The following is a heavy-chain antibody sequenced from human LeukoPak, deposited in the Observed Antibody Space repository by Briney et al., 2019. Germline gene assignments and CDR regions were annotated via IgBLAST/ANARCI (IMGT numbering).Heavy chain of an antibody. D-gene: IGHD3-10*01. Sequence: SVKVSCKASGYTFTGYYMHWVRQAPGQGLEWMGWINPNSGGTNYAQTFQGRVTVTRDTSISTAYMEMRRLRSDETAVYYCARDDYGITMVRGVIDYWGQGTLVTVSS. CDR1: GYTFTGYY. J-gene: IGHJ4*02. CDR2: INPNSGGT. CDR3: ARDDYGITMVRGVIDY. V-gene: IGHV1-2*02.